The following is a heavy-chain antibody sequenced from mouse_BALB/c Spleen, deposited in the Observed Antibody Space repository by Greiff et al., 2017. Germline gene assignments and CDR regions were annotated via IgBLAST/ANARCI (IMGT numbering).Heavy chain of an antibody. J-gene: IGHJ4*01. CDR2: IWGDGST. CDR1: GFSLTGYG. Sequence: VKLVESGPGLVAPSQSLSITCTVSGFSLTGYGVNWVRQPPGKGLEWLGMIWGDGSTDYNSALKSRLSISKDNSKSQVFLKMNSLQTDDTARYYCAREFYGNYGYYAMDYWGQGTSVTVSS. D-gene: IGHD2-1*01. CDR3: AREFYGNYGYYAMDY. V-gene: IGHV2-6-7*01.